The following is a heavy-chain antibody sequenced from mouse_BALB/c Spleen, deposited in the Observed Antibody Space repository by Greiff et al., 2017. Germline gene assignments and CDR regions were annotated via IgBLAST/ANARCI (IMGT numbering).Heavy chain of an antibody. CDR2: ISSGSSTI. CDR3: ARDYYGSSYEDAMDY. Sequence: EVQRVESGGGLVQPGGSRKLSCAASGFTFSSFGMHWVRQAPEKGLEWVAYISSGSSTIYYADTVKGRFTISRDNPKNTLFLQMTSLRSEDTAMYYCARDYYGSSYEDAMDYWGQGTSVTVSS. V-gene: IGHV5-17*02. CDR1: GFTFSSFG. J-gene: IGHJ4*01. D-gene: IGHD1-1*01.